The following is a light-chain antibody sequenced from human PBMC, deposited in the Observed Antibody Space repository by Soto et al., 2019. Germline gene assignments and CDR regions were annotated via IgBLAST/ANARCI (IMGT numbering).Light chain of an antibody. V-gene: IGKV1-5*03. CDR1: QSVGSW. Sequence: DIQMTQSPSSLSASVGDRVTITCRASQSVGSWLAWYQQKPGKAPKLLIYKASSLESGVPSRFSGSGSGTEFTLTISSLQPDDFVTYYCQQYNTYPWTFGQGTKVDIK. CDR3: QQYNTYPWT. J-gene: IGKJ1*01. CDR2: KAS.